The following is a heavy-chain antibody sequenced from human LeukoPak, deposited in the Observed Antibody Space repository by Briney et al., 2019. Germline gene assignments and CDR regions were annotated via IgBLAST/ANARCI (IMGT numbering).Heavy chain of an antibody. CDR3: AKVGRGYSYGSNDY. CDR1: GFTFSSYA. J-gene: IGHJ4*02. Sequence: GGSLRLSCAASGFTFSSYAMSWVRQAPGKGLEWVSAISDSGGSTYYADSVKGRFTISRDNSKNTLYLQMNSLRAEDTAVYYCAKVGRGYSYGSNDYWGQGTLVTVSS. V-gene: IGHV3-23*01. CDR2: ISDSGGST. D-gene: IGHD5-18*01.